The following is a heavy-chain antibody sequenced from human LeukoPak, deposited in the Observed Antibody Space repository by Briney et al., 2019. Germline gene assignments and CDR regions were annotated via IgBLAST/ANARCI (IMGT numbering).Heavy chain of an antibody. CDR1: GGSITSSNW. Sequence: SETLSLTCAVSGGSITSSNWWSWVRQPPGKGLEWIGEVYHSGSTNYNPSLESRVTISVDKSRNLFSLRLTSVTAADTAVYYCARDPSVPDTYYFDYWGQGTLVTVSS. CDR3: ARDPSVPDTYYFDY. J-gene: IGHJ4*02. V-gene: IGHV4-4*02. D-gene: IGHD2-2*02. CDR2: VYHSGST.